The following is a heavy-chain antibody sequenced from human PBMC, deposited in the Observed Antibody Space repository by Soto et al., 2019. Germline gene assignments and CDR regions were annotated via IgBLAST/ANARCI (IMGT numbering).Heavy chain of an antibody. CDR1: GGTFSSYA. D-gene: IGHD3-3*01. CDR2: IIPIFGTA. CDR3: ATSRITIFGVVAPGHYYYGMDV. Sequence: ASVKVSCKASGGTFSSYAISWVHQAPGQGLEWMGGIIPIFGTANYAQKFQGRVTITADESTSTAYMELSSLRSEDTAVYYCATSRITIFGVVAPGHYYYGMDVWGQGTTVTVSS. J-gene: IGHJ6*02. V-gene: IGHV1-69*13.